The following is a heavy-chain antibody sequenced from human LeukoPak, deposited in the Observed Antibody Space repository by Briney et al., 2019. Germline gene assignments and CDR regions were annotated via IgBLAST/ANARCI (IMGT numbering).Heavy chain of an antibody. Sequence: GGSLRLSCAASGFTFSSYGMHWVRQAPGKGLEWVAFIRYDGSNKYYADSVKGRFTISRDNSKNTLYLQMNSLRAEDTAVYYCAKDGSEAAAGLFDYWGQGTLVTVSS. CDR2: IRYDGSNK. CDR1: GFTFSSYG. V-gene: IGHV3-30*02. CDR3: AKDGSEAAAGLFDY. J-gene: IGHJ4*02. D-gene: IGHD6-13*01.